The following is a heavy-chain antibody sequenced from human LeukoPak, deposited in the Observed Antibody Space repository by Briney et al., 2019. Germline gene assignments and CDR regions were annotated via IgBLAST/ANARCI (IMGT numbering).Heavy chain of an antibody. J-gene: IGHJ2*01. V-gene: IGHV4-31*03. CDR1: GGSISSGASD. Sequence: PSQTLSLTCTVSGGSISSGASDWGWIRQHPKRGLEWVGYINHSGSTYYNPSLGSRVTMSVDTSKNQFSLKLSSVTAADSAVYYCARAARQGFAMIVVPFFYFDLWGRGTLVTVSS. D-gene: IGHD3-22*01. CDR2: INHSGST. CDR3: ARAARQGFAMIVVPFFYFDL.